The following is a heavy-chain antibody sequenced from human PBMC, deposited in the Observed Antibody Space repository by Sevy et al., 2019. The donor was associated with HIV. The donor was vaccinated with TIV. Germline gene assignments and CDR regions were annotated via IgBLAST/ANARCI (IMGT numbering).Heavy chain of an antibody. V-gene: IGHV3-23*01. CDR3: AIHLGDYVWGGYGFDY. D-gene: IGHD3-16*01. CDR1: GLTFSNYA. Sequence: GGSLRLSCAASGLTFSNYAMSWVRQAPGKGLEWISAISGGGGNIYNAASVQGRFTISRDNSKNTLYLQMNSLTDGDTDVYYCAIHLGDYVWGGYGFDYWGQGTLVTVSS. J-gene: IGHJ4*02. CDR2: ISGGGGNI.